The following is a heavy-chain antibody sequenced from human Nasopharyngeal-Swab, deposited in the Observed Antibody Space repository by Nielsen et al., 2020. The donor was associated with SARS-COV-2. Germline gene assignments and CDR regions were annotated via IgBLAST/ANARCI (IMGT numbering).Heavy chain of an antibody. CDR3: TSRSTTVTTSLRADV. J-gene: IGHJ6*04. D-gene: IGHD4-17*01. CDR2: IKSKTDGGTT. CDR1: GFTFSNAW. V-gene: IGHV3-15*01. Sequence: GGSLRLSCAASGFTFSNAWMSWVRQAPGKGLEWVGRIKSKTDGGTTDYAAPVKGRFTISRDDSKNTLYLQMNSLKTEDTAVYYCTSRSTTVTTSLRADVWGKGTTVTFSS.